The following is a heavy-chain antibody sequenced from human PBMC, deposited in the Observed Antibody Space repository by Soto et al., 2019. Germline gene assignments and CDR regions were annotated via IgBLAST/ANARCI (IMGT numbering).Heavy chain of an antibody. CDR1: GGSISSYY. CDR3: ARDRHCSSTSCYTEGWFDP. J-gene: IGHJ5*02. Sequence: LSLTCTVSGGSISSYYWSWIRQPPGKGLEWIGYIYYSGSTNYNPSLKSRVTISVDTSKNQFSLKLSSVTAADTAVYYCARDRHCSSTSCYTEGWFDPWGQGTLVTVSS. V-gene: IGHV4-59*01. CDR2: IYYSGST. D-gene: IGHD2-2*02.